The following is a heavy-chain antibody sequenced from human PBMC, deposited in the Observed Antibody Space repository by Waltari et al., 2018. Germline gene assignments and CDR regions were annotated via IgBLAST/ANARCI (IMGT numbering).Heavy chain of an antibody. V-gene: IGHV3-7*03. CDR2: IKQDESEK. CDR1: RFSFSCYW. J-gene: IGHJ4*02. D-gene: IGHD3-3*01. Sequence: DVHLVESGGGLVQPGGSLRLSCAASRFSFSCYWVSWVRQAPGGGQEWVGNIKQDESEKYYLDSVKGRFTFSRDNARNSLYLQMNNLRAEDTAVYYCARDYDSYFDYWGQGTPVTVSS. CDR3: ARDYDSYFDY.